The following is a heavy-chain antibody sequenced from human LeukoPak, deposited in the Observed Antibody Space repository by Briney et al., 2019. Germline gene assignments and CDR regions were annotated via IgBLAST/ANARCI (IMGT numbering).Heavy chain of an antibody. Sequence: GGSLRLSCAASGFTFSDYYMSWVRQAPGKGLEWVSYISGSSSTIYYTDSVKGRFTISRDNAKNSLFLQMNSLRAEDTAIYYCARARPQLVPYFDYWGQGTLVTISS. CDR3: ARARPQLVPYFDY. CDR1: GFTFSDYY. J-gene: IGHJ4*02. D-gene: IGHD6-13*01. CDR2: ISGSSSTI. V-gene: IGHV3-11*01.